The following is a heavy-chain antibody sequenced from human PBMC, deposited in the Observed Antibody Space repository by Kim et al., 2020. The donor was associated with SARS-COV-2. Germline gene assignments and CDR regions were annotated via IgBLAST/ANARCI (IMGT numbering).Heavy chain of an antibody. CDR3: ARDVYYYGSGSYGY. V-gene: IGHV3-11*06. Sequence: DHVKGTFTISRDNAKTSLYLQMNSLGAEDTAVYYCARDVYYYGSGSYGYWGQGTLVTVSS. D-gene: IGHD3-10*01. J-gene: IGHJ4*02.